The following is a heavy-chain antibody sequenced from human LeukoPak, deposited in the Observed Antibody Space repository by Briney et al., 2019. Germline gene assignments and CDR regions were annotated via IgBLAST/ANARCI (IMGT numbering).Heavy chain of an antibody. CDR2: INPSGGTT. Sequence: ASVKVSCKASGYTFTGYYMHWVRQAPGQGFEWMGIINPSGGTTNYAQKFQGRVTMTRDTSTTTVYMELSSLRSEDTAVYYCARGRPGSGWSFDYWGQGTLVTVSS. J-gene: IGHJ4*02. V-gene: IGHV1-46*01. D-gene: IGHD6-19*01. CDR1: GYTFTGYY. CDR3: ARGRPGSGWSFDY.